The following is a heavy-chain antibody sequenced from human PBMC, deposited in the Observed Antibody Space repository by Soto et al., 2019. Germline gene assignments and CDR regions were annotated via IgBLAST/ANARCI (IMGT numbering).Heavy chain of an antibody. D-gene: IGHD4-17*01. V-gene: IGHV3-66*01. CDR2: IYSDGTT. CDR3: ASRRNPYGAYDY. Sequence: PGGSLRLSCAASGFTVSSNFMSWVRRAPGKGLEWVSMIYSDGTTQYADSVKGRFSISRDNSRNTLYLQMSSLRADDTAVYYCASRRNPYGAYDYWGQGTLVTISS. J-gene: IGHJ4*02. CDR1: GFTVSSNF.